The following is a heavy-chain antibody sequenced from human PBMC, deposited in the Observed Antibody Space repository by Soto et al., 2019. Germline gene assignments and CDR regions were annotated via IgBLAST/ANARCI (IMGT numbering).Heavy chain of an antibody. V-gene: IGHV1-2*02. CDR2: INPNSGGT. D-gene: IGHD6-19*01. CDR3: ARDRQQQLHSGWYAQTALERYYYGMDV. J-gene: IGHJ6*02. Sequence: ASVKVSCKASGYTFTGYYMHWVRQAPGQGLEWMGWINPNSGGTNYAQKFQGRVTMTRDTSISTAYMELSRLRSDDTAVYYCARDRQQQLHSGWYAQTALERYYYGMDVWGQGTTVTVSS. CDR1: GYTFTGYY.